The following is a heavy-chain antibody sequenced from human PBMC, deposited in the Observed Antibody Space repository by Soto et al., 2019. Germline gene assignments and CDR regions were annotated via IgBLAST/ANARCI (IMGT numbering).Heavy chain of an antibody. Sequence: SETLSFTCSVSGGSISGDGYCWSWIRQHPGKGLEWIGYICYGGSTYYNPSLKSRVTISLVTSNDRFSLNLSSVTAADTAVYYCARVWLRGLYNNHDAGFDPWGQGTLVTVSS. V-gene: IGHV4-31*03. CDR2: ICYGGST. CDR3: ARVWLRGLYNNHDAGFDP. D-gene: IGHD3-16*01. J-gene: IGHJ5*02. CDR1: GGSISGDGYC.